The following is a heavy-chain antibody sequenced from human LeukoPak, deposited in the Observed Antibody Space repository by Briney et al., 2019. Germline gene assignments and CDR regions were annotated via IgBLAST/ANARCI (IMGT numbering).Heavy chain of an antibody. CDR2: ISHDGSTK. V-gene: IGHV3-30*03. CDR3: ARDRDLGVVTPWCDY. CDR1: GFTFSSYG. J-gene: IGHJ4*02. D-gene: IGHD3-3*01. Sequence: PGGSLRLSCAASGFTFSSYGMQWVRQAPGKGLEWVAIISHDGSTKYYGDSVRGRFTISRDNSKSTVYLQMNSLRADDTAVYYCARDRDLGVVTPWCDYCCQGIQVTVSS.